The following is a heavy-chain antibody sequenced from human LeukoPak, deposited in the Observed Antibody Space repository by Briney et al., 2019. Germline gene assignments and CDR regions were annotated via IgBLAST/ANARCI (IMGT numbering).Heavy chain of an antibody. J-gene: IGHJ6*03. CDR3: ARDLRTVSAYYYYYYYVDG. Sequence: PGGSLRLSCAASGFTFSSYRMSWVRQAPGKGLEWVANIKSVGSEKYYVQSVNGRFTNSSNNPKNSLYLQMNNLRAEDTAVYYCARDLRTVSAYYYYYYYVDGWGKGTTVTDSS. D-gene: IGHD4-17*01. CDR1: GFTFSSYR. V-gene: IGHV3-7*01. CDR2: IKSVGSEK.